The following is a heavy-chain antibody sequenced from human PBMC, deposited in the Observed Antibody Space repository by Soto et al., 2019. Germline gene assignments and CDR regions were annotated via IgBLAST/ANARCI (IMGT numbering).Heavy chain of an antibody. J-gene: IGHJ4*02. V-gene: IGHV1-69*01. Sequence: QVQLVQSGAEVKKPGSSVKVSCKASGGTFSSYAISWVRQAPGQGLEWMGGIIPIFGTANYAQKFQGRGTITADESTSTAYMELSRLRSEDTAVYYCARGDSTTGTPPYYFDYWGQGTLVTVSS. CDR1: GGTFSSYA. CDR3: ARGDSTTGTPPYYFDY. D-gene: IGHD1-1*01. CDR2: IIPIFGTA.